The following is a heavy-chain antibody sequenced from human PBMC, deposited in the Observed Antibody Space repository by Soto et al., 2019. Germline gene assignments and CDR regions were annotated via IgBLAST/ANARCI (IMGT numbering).Heavy chain of an antibody. J-gene: IGHJ4*02. CDR1: GGSFSGYY. Sequence: SETLSLTCAVYGGSFSGYYWSWIRQPPGKGLEWIGEINHSGSTNYNPSLKSRVTISVDTSKNQFSLKLSSVTAADTAVYYCARGLRYYDFWSGYHIRATPHYFDYWGQGTLVTVSS. D-gene: IGHD3-3*01. V-gene: IGHV4-34*01. CDR2: INHSGST. CDR3: ARGLRYYDFWSGYHIRATPHYFDY.